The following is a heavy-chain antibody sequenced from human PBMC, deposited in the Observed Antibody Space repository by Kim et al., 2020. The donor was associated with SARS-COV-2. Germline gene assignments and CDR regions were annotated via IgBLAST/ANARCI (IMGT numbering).Heavy chain of an antibody. CDR3: AKGGWIDY. D-gene: IGHD6-19*01. V-gene: IGHV3-23*05. CDR2: IDKSDDRT. J-gene: IGHJ4*02. CDR1: GFTFNTFT. Sequence: GGSLRLSCAASGFTFNTFTMSWVRQAPGKGLEWVSVIDKSDDRTNYADSVKGRFIISRDNSKNTLYLQMNTLRADDTAVYYCAKGGWIDYCGQGTLVTVSS.